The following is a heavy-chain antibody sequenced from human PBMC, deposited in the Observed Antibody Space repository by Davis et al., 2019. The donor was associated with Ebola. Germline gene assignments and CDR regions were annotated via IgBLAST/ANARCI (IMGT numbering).Heavy chain of an antibody. CDR2: IYHSGST. V-gene: IGHV4-4*02. Sequence: SETLSLTCAVSGGSISSSNWWSWVRQPPGKGLEWIGEIYHSGSTNYNPSLKSRVTISVDTSKNQFSLKLSSVTAADTAVYYCARRPPLRSYFDLWGRGTLVTVSS. CDR1: GGSISSSNW. J-gene: IGHJ2*01. D-gene: IGHD4-17*01. CDR3: ARRPPLRSYFDL.